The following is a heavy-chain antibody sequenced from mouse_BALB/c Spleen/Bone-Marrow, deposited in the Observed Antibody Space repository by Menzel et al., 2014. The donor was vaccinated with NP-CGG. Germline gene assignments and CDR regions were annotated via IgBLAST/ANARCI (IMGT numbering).Heavy chain of an antibody. D-gene: IGHD1-3*01. J-gene: IGHJ4*01. V-gene: IGHV5-6*01. CDR2: ISSGGSYT. CDR3: ARLTQDYAMDY. CDR1: GFTFXNYG. Sequence: EVQGVESGGDLVKPGGSLKLSCAASGFTFXNYGMSWVRQTPDKRLEWVATISSGGSYTYFPDSVKGRFTISRDNAKNTLYLQMNSLKSEDAAMYYCARLTQDYAMDYWGQGTSVTVSS.